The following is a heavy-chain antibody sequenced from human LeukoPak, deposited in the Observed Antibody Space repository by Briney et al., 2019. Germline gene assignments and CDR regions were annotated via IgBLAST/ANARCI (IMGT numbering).Heavy chain of an antibody. CDR1: GFTFSSYA. D-gene: IGHD1-14*01. V-gene: IGHV3-23*01. CDR3: ANYRS. Sequence: PGGSLRLSCAVSGFTFSSYAMSWVRQAPGKGLEWVSGISGSGSSTHYADSVKGRFTISRDNSKSTLYLQMSSLRDEDTAVYYCANYRSWGQGTLVTVSS. J-gene: IGHJ4*02. CDR2: ISGSGSST.